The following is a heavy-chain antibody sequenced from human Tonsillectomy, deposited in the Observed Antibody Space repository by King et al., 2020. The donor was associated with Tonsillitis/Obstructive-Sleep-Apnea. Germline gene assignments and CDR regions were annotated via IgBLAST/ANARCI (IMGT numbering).Heavy chain of an antibody. J-gene: IGHJ4*02. CDR1: GGSCSGYY. Sequence: VQLQQWGAGLLKPSETLSLTCAVYGGSCSGYYWSWIRQPPGKGLEWFREINHSGSSNYNRSLKSRVTISADTSKNQFSLNLSSVTAADTAIYYCARSTMFGVVITPLYFDYWGQGTLVTVSS. CDR3: ARSTMFGVVITPLYFDY. V-gene: IGHV4-34*01. CDR2: INHSGSS. D-gene: IGHD3-3*01.